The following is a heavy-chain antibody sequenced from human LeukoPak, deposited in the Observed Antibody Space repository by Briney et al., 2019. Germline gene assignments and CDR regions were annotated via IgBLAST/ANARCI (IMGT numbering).Heavy chain of an antibody. CDR3: ARGGGLIDY. J-gene: IGHJ4*02. Sequence: PSETLSLTCTVSGGSISSSTYYWGWIRQPPGKGLEWIGSIYYSGSTYYNPSLKSRVTISVDTSKNQFSLKLSSVTAADTAVYYCARGGGLIDYWGQGTLVTVSS. CDR2: IYYSGST. CDR1: GGSISSSTYY. V-gene: IGHV4-39*07. D-gene: IGHD2-15*01.